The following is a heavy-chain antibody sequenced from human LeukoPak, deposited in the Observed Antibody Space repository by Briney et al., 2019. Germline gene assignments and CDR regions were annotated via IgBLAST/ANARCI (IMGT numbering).Heavy chain of an antibody. J-gene: IGHJ4*02. CDR2: INWNGGST. CDR3: AKSHYYEGNHGY. D-gene: IGHD3-22*01. Sequence: GGSLRLSCAASGFTFDDYGMSWVRQAPGKGLEWVSGINWNGGSTGYADSVKGRFTISRDNSKNTLYLQMNSLRAEDTAVYCCAKSHYYEGNHGYWGQGTLVTVSS. CDR1: GFTFDDYG. V-gene: IGHV3-20*04.